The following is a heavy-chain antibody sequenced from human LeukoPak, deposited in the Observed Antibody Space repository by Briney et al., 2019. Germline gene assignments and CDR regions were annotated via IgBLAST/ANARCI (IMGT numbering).Heavy chain of an antibody. CDR3: ARNTPGDAFDI. J-gene: IGHJ3*02. CDR2: IYPGDSDA. CDR1: GNIFTTYW. D-gene: IGHD2-15*01. V-gene: IGHV5-51*01. Sequence: GESLKISCKGSGNIFTTYWIGWVRQMPGKGLEWMGIIYPGDSDARYSPSFQGHITISADKSVSTAYLQWSSLKASDTAMYYCARNTPGDAFDIWGQGTLVTVSS.